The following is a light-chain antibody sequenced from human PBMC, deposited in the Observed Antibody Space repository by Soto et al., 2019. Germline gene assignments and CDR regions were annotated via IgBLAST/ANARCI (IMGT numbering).Light chain of an antibody. V-gene: IGKV3-20*01. CDR3: QQYDGAPLT. CDR1: QTLNINS. Sequence: EIVLTQSPDTLSLSPGERATLFCRASQTLNINSLAWYQQKPGQAPRLLIYAASTRDTGIPDRFNGSGSGTDFALTINRLEPEDFAVYYCQQYDGAPLTFGPGTKVDVK. CDR2: AAS. J-gene: IGKJ3*01.